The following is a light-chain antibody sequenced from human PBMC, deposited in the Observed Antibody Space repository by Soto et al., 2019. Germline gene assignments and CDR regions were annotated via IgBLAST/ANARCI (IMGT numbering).Light chain of an antibody. V-gene: IGKV3-20*01. Sequence: EIVLTQSPGTLSLSPGERATLSCRASQIVDSLYLTWYQQKPGQAPRLLIYGASSRATGIPDRFSGSGSGTDFTLTISRLVPEDFAVYYCQQYIRSPPQVIFGGGTKVEIK. J-gene: IGKJ4*01. CDR3: QQYIRSPPQVI. CDR2: GAS. CDR1: QIVDSLY.